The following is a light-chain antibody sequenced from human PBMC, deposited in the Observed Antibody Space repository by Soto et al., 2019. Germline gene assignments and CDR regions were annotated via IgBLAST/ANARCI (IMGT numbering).Light chain of an antibody. J-gene: IGLJ1*01. CDR2: EVT. V-gene: IGLV2-14*01. CDR3: GSYTGSITYV. CDR1: TSDVGGYNY. Sequence: QSFRTQPPSVSGSLGQSITISCTGTTSDVGGYNYVSWYQQHPGKAPILMIYEVTNRPSGVSNRFSGSKSGTTASLTISGLQVEDEAEYYCGSYTGSITYVFGTGTKVTVL.